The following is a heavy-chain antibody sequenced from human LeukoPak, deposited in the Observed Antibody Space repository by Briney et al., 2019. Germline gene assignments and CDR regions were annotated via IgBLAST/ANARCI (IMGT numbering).Heavy chain of an antibody. CDR3: ARRGYSYGWGNWFDS. Sequence: SETLSLACAVYGGSFSGYYWSWIRQPPGKGLEWIGEINHSGSTDYNPSLKSRVTISVDTSKNQFSLKLSSVIAADTAVYYCARRGYSYGWGNWFDSWGQGTLVTVSS. CDR2: INHSGST. V-gene: IGHV4-34*01. CDR1: GGSFSGYY. D-gene: IGHD5-18*01. J-gene: IGHJ5*01.